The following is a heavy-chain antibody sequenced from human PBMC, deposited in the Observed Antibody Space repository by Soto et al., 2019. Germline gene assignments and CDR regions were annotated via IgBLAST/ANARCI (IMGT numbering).Heavy chain of an antibody. Sequence: QVQLVQSGAEVEKPGASVKVSCKASGYSFSNYAVHWVRQAPGQRLEWMGWVNAGNGNTRYSQNFQGRVTITRDTSARTAYLELSRLRSEDTAVYYCARGHLAVVPVASWYYYMDVWGKGTTVTVS. D-gene: IGHD2-2*01. CDR2: VNAGNGNT. V-gene: IGHV1-3*01. J-gene: IGHJ6*03. CDR1: GYSFSNYA. CDR3: ARGHLAVVPVASWYYYMDV.